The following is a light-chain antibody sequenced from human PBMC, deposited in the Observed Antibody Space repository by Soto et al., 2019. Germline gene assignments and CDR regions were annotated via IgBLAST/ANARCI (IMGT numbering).Light chain of an antibody. Sequence: QSALTQPPSASGSPGQSVTISCTGTSSDVGGYNYVSWYQQHPGKAPKLMIYEVNQRPSGVPDRFSGPKSGNTASLTVSGLQADDEADYYCSSYAGSNNLVFGGGTKLTVL. CDR1: SSDVGGYNY. V-gene: IGLV2-8*01. CDR3: SSYAGSNNLV. CDR2: EVN. J-gene: IGLJ2*01.